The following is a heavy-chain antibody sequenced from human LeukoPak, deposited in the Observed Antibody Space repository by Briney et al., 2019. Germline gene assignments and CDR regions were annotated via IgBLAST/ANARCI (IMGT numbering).Heavy chain of an antibody. CDR3: ARCDFWSGYYPTNYYYYYMDV. CDR1: GFTFSSYA. D-gene: IGHD3-3*01. J-gene: IGHJ6*03. V-gene: IGHV3-23*01. Sequence: GGSLRLSCAASGFTFSSYAMSWVRQAPGKGLEWVSGISGSGGSTYYADSVKGRFTISRDNAKNSLYLQMNSLRAEDTAVYYCARCDFWSGYYPTNYYYYYMDVWGKGTTVTVSS. CDR2: ISGSGGST.